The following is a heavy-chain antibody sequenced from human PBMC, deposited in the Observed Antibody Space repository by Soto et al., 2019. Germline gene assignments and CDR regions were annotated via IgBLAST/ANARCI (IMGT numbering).Heavy chain of an antibody. J-gene: IGHJ4*02. CDR3: ARDDEGGSDCDLGY. Sequence: QVQLVESGGSVVQPGRSLRLSCAVSGFTFSSYAMHWVRQAPGKGLEWVTLISSDGSNKYYADSVKGRFTTSRDNSKNTMYLQMNSLRVEDTAVYYCARDDEGGSDCDLGYWGQGALVTVSS. CDR2: ISSDGSNK. CDR1: GFTFSSYA. D-gene: IGHD1-26*01. V-gene: IGHV3-30-3*01.